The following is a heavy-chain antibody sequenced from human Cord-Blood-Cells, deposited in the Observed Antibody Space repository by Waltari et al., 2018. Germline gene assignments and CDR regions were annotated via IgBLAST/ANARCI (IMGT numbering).Heavy chain of an antibody. Sequence: QVQLVQSGAEVKKPGSSVKVSCKASGGTFSSYAISWVRQAPGQGIEWMGGIIPIFGTANYAQKFQGRVTITADKSTSTAYMELSSLRSEDTAVYYCARGGSDILTGPDAFDIWGQGTMVTVSS. V-gene: IGHV1-69*06. J-gene: IGHJ3*02. CDR2: IIPIFGTA. D-gene: IGHD3-9*01. CDR3: ARGGSDILTGPDAFDI. CDR1: GGTFSSYA.